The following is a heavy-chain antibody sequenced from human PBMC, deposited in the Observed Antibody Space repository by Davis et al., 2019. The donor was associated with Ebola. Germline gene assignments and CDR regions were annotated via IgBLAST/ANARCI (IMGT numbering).Heavy chain of an antibody. D-gene: IGHD3-10*01. Sequence: SETLSLTCTVSGGSVSSGGYYWNWIRQTPGEGLEWIGHIYYSGSTDYSPSLGGRATILLDTSKNQFSLKLSSVTAADTAVYYCARAMVTMVSFAFDIWGQGTVVTVSS. CDR2: IYYSGST. V-gene: IGHV4-61*08. J-gene: IGHJ3*02. CDR1: GGSVSSGGYY. CDR3: ARAMVTMVSFAFDI.